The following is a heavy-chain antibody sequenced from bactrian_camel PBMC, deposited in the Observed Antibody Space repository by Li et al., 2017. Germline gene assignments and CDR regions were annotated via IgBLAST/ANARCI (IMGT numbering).Heavy chain of an antibody. V-gene: IGHV3S40*01. CDR3: AASYGGNWYWY. J-gene: IGHJ4*01. Sequence: VQLVESGGGLVQPGGSLRLSCAASGFTFSNYDMSWVRQAPGKGLEWVSAIYSGGSSTYYADSVKGRFTISRDNAKNTLYLQMNSLKPEDTAVYYCAASYGGNWYWYWGQGTQVTVS. CDR2: IYSGGSST. D-gene: IGHD6*01. CDR1: GFTFSNYD.